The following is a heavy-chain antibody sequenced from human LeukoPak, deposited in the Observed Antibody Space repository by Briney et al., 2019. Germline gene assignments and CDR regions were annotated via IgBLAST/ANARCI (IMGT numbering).Heavy chain of an antibody. J-gene: IGHJ2*01. Sequence: SETLSLTCAVYGGSFSGYYWSWIRQPPGKGLEWIGSIYYSGSTYYNPSLKSRVTISVDTSKNQFSLKLSSVTAADTAVYYCARPALGYFDLWGRGTLVTVSS. CDR2: IYYSGST. CDR1: GGSFSGYY. V-gene: IGHV4-34*01. CDR3: ARPALGYFDL.